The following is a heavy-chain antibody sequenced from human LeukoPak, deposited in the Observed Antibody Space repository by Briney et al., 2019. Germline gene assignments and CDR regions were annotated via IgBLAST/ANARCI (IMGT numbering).Heavy chain of an antibody. V-gene: IGHV3-23*01. CDR3: AKGTVFGVVRSGGLDY. D-gene: IGHD3-3*01. CDR1: AFSFSSYA. J-gene: IGHJ4*02. CDR2: ISGSGGST. Sequence: GGSLRLSCAASAFSFSSYAMSWVRQAPGKGREWVSGISGSGGSTYYADSVKGRFTISRDNSKNTLYLQMNSLRAEHTAVYYCAKGTVFGVVRSGGLDYWGQGTLVTVSS.